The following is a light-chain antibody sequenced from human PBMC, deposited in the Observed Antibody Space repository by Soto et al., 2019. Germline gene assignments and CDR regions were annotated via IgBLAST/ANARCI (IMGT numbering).Light chain of an antibody. J-gene: IGKJ4*01. CDR2: DAS. V-gene: IGKV3-15*01. Sequence: VMTQSPGTMSVSPGERATLTCRASQSVSNKLAWYQQKRGQAPRLLIYDASTRATGVPTRFSGSGSGTEFTLTISSLQSEDFGVYYCQQRSSWPLTFGGGTKVEI. CDR1: QSVSNK. CDR3: QQRSSWPLT.